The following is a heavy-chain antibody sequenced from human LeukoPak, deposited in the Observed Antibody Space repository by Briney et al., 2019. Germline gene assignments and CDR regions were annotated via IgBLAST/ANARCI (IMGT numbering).Heavy chain of an antibody. Sequence: SETLSLTCTVSGGSISSYYWSWIRQPPGKGLEWIGYIYYSGSTNYNPSLKSRATISVDTSKNQFSLKLSSVTAADTAVYYCARDSDTAMGALGYWGQGTLVTVSS. D-gene: IGHD5-18*01. CDR2: IYYSGST. CDR3: ARDSDTAMGALGY. CDR1: GGSISSYY. V-gene: IGHV4-59*01. J-gene: IGHJ4*02.